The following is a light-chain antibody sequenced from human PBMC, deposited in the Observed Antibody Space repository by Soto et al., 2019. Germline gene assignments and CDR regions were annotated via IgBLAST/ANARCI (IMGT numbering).Light chain of an antibody. CDR2: EVN. J-gene: IGLJ1*01. CDR1: SSDVGSYNL. V-gene: IGLV2-23*02. CDR3: FSYAGAGTFV. Sequence: QSALTQPASVSGSPGQSITISCTVTSSDVGSYNLVSWFQQHPGKAPKLFIYEVNRRPSGVSDRLSGSKSANTASLTISGLQAEDEADYYCFSYAGAGTFVFGTGTKVTVL.